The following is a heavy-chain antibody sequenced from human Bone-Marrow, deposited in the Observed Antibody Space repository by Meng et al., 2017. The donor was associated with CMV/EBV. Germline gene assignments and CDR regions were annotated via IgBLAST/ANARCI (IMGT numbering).Heavy chain of an antibody. D-gene: IGHD4-17*01. Sequence: GGSLRLSCAASGFTFSSYNMNWVRQAPGKGLEWVSYISSSSTTIYYAGSVKGRFTISRDNAKNSLYLRMHSLRAEDTAVYYCARDGRYGSLGYWGQGTVVTVSS. CDR2: ISSSSTTI. J-gene: IGHJ4*02. CDR1: GFTFSSYN. V-gene: IGHV3-48*04. CDR3: ARDGRYGSLGY.